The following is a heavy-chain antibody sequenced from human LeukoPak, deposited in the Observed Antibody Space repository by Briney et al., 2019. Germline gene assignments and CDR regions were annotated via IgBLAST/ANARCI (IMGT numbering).Heavy chain of an antibody. CDR3: AREFRSIAAAGTFYYYYMDV. D-gene: IGHD6-13*01. CDR1: GGSISSSSYY. V-gene: IGHV4-39*07. Sequence: SETLSLTCTVSGGSISSSSYYWGWIRQPPGKGLEWIGSIYYSGSTYYNPSLKSRVTISVDTSKNQFSLKLSSVTAGDTAVYYCAREFRSIAAAGTFYYYYMDVWGKGTTVTVSS. CDR2: IYYSGST. J-gene: IGHJ6*03.